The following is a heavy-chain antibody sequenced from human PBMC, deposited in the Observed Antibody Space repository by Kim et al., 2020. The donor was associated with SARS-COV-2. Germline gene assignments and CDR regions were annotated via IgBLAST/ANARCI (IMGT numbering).Heavy chain of an antibody. V-gene: IGHV3-23*01. CDR3: ARAGCSGDTCYRPPDY. J-gene: IGHJ4*02. D-gene: IGHD2-15*01. Sequence: GGSLRLSCAASGFTFSTYAMSWVRQAPGKGLEWVSTISGGGGSTYYTDSVKGRFTISRDNSKNTLYLQVNSLRAEDTAIYYCARAGCSGDTCYRPPDYWGQGTLVTVSS. CDR1: GFTFSTYA. CDR2: ISGGGGST.